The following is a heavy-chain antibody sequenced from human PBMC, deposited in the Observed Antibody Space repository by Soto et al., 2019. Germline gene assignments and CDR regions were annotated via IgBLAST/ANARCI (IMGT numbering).Heavy chain of an antibody. Sequence: VSVKVSCKASGYTFTVYYMHWVRQAPGQGLEWMGWINPNSGGTNYAQKFQGWVTMTRDTSISTAYMELSRLRSDDTAVYYCARAGRFLEWLYDYWGQGTLVTVSS. D-gene: IGHD3-3*01. J-gene: IGHJ4*02. CDR1: GYTFTVYY. CDR3: ARAGRFLEWLYDY. V-gene: IGHV1-2*04. CDR2: INPNSGGT.